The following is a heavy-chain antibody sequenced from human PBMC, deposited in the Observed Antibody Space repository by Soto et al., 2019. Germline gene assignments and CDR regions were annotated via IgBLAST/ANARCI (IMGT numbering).Heavy chain of an antibody. CDR2: IVVGSGNT. CDR1: GFTFTSSA. V-gene: IGHV1-58*01. Sequence: SVKVSYKASGFTFTSSAVQWVRQARGQRLEWIGWIVVGSGNTDYAQKFQERVTITRDMSTSTAYMELSSLRSEDTAVYYCAADRGDGYNYNYYYGMDVWGQGTTVTVSS. J-gene: IGHJ6*02. D-gene: IGHD5-12*01. CDR3: AADRGDGYNYNYYYGMDV.